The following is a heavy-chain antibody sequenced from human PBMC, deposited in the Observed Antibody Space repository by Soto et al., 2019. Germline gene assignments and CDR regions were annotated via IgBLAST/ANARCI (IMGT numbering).Heavy chain of an antibody. CDR2: IIPVFRTS. Sequence: QVPLVQSGAELKKPGSSVKVSCSASGVTFSSYAFTWVRQAPGQGLEWMGNIIPVFRTSNYAQGFQGRLTISADESTNTIYMELSRLRSENTAVYFCAKDGSWNGGGGESWGQGTLVIVSS. J-gene: IGHJ4*02. D-gene: IGHD1-1*01. CDR3: AKDGSWNGGGGES. V-gene: IGHV1-69*18. CDR1: GVTFSSYA.